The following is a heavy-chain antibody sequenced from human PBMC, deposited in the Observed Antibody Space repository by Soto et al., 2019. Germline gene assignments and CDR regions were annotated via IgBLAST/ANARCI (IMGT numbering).Heavy chain of an antibody. CDR2: IYYSGST. J-gene: IGHJ4*02. V-gene: IGHV4-59*08. CDR3: AAIQYGTGGYYFDY. Sequence: WTWIRQPPGKGLEYIGYIYYSGSTNYNPSLKSRVTISVDTSKNQFSLKLSSVTAADTAMYYCAAIQYGTGGYYFDYWGQGTLVTVSS. D-gene: IGHD1-1*01.